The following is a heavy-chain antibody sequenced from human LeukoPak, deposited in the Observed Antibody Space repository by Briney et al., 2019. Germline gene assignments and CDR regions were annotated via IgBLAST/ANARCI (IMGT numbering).Heavy chain of an antibody. CDR1: GFTFDDYG. J-gene: IGHJ5*02. CDR3: AREANVLLWFGEPNWFDP. V-gene: IGHV3-20*01. Sequence: GGSLRLSCAASGFTFDDYGMSWVRQAPGKGLEWVSGINWNGGSTGYADSVKGRFTISRDNAKNSLYLQMNSLRAEDTALYHCAREANVLLWFGEPNWFDPWGQGTLVTVSS. D-gene: IGHD3-10*01. CDR2: INWNGGST.